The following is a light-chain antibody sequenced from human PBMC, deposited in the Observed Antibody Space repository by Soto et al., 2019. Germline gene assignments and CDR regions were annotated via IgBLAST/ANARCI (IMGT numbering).Light chain of an antibody. V-gene: IGKV3-20*01. CDR2: GAS. CDR1: QSVSSSY. J-gene: IGKJ1*01. CDR3: QQYGSLPET. Sequence: EMVWTQSPGTLSLSPGERATLSCRASQSVSSSYLAWYQQKPGQAPRLLIYGASSRATGIPDRFSGSGSGTDFTLTISRLEPEDFAVYYCQQYGSLPETFGQGTKVEIK.